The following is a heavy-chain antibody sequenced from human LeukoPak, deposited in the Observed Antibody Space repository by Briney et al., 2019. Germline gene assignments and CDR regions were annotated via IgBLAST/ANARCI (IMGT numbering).Heavy chain of an antibody. D-gene: IGHD2-15*01. Sequence: GGSLRLSCAASGFSVSNNYMSWVRQAPGKGLEWVSVIYSGGSTFYADSVKGRFTISRDNSKNTLYLEMNSLRAEDTAVYYCASDSYSPEYFQHWGQGTLVTVSS. CDR3: ASDSYSPEYFQH. CDR2: IYSGGST. CDR1: GFSVSNNY. J-gene: IGHJ1*01. V-gene: IGHV3-66*01.